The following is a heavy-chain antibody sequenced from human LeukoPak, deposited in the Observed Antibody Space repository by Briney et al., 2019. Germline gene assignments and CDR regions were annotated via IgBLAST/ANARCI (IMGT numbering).Heavy chain of an antibody. CDR3: AKDQYFDAAAGGGYFDY. J-gene: IGHJ4*02. V-gene: IGHV3-23*01. D-gene: IGHD6-13*01. Sequence: GGSLRLSCAASGFTFSSYAMSWVRQAPGKGLEWVSAISGSGGSTYYADSVKGRFTISRDNSKNTLYLQMNSPRAEDTAVYYCAKDQYFDAAAGGGYFDYWGQGTLVTVSS. CDR1: GFTFSSYA. CDR2: ISGSGGST.